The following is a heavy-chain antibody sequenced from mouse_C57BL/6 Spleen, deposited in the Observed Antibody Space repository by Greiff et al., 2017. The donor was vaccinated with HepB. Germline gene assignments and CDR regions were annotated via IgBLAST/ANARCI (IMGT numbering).Heavy chain of an antibody. CDR1: GYTFTSYW. CDR2: IYPSDSET. CDR3: AREGYAMDY. J-gene: IGHJ4*01. V-gene: IGHV1-61*01. Sequence: VQLQQPGAELVRPGSSVKLSCKASGYTFTSYWMDWVKQRPGQGLEWIGNIYPSDSETHYNQKFKDKATLTVDKSSSTAYLQLSSLTSEDSAVYYCAREGYAMDYWGQGTSVTVSS.